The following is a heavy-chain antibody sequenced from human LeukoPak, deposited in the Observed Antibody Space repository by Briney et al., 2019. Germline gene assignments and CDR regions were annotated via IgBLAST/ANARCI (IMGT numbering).Heavy chain of an antibody. CDR3: AREDAAVAVFDY. Sequence: SETLSLTCTVSGGSISSYYWSWIRQPPGKGLEWIGYIYYSGSTNYNPSLKSRVTISVDTSKNQFSLKLSSVTAADTAVYYCAREDAAVAVFDYWGQGTLVTVSS. J-gene: IGHJ4*02. D-gene: IGHD6-19*01. CDR1: GGSISSYY. CDR2: IYYSGST. V-gene: IGHV4-59*01.